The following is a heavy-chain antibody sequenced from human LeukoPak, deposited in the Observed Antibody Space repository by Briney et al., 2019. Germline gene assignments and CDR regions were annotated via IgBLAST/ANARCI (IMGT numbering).Heavy chain of an antibody. CDR3: ARGVDYYYYYMDV. J-gene: IGHJ6*03. CDR2: ISSSSNYI. Sequence: GGSLRLSCDASEFIFSDYDMNWVRQAPGKGLEWVSSISSSSNYIYYADSAKGRFTISRDNAKNSMYLQMNSLRAEDTAVYYCARGVDYYYYYMDVWGKGTTVTVSS. CDR1: EFIFSDYD. V-gene: IGHV3-21*01.